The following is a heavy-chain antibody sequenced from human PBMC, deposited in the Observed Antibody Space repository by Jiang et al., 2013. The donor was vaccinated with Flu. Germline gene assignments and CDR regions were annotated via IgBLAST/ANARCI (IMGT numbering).Heavy chain of an antibody. J-gene: IGHJ4*02. D-gene: IGHD6-13*01. Sequence: GAEVKKPGASVKISCQTSGYTFTSYFVHWVRQAPGQGLEWMGRINPSGGTTTYSQKFQGRVTLTRDKSTRTFYMDFSSLKSEDTATYYCARDLGGSSGDYWGQGTLVTVSS. CDR1: GYTFTSYF. CDR2: INPSGGTT. CDR3: ARDLGGSSGDY. V-gene: IGHV1-46*01.